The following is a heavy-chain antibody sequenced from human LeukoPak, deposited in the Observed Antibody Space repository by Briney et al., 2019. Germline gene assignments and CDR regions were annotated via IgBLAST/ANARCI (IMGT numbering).Heavy chain of an antibody. CDR1: GGSISSSSYY. D-gene: IGHD6-13*01. Sequence: SETLSLTCTVSGGSISSSSYYWGWIRQPPGKGLEWIGSMYYIGSPSYNPSLKSRVTISVDTSKNQFSLKLSSVTAADTAVYYCARRSSSWYYFDYWGQGTLVTVSS. CDR3: ARRSSSWYYFDY. V-gene: IGHV4-39*01. J-gene: IGHJ4*02. CDR2: MYYIGSP.